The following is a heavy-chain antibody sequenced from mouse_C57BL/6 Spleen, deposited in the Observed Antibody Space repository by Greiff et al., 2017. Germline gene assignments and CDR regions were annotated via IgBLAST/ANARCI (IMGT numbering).Heavy chain of an antibody. CDR1: GFTFSSYA. J-gene: IGHJ1*03. V-gene: IGHV5-4*01. Sequence: EVKLVESGGGLVKPGGSLKLSCAASGFTFSSYAMSWVRQTPEKRLEWVATISDGGSYTYYPDNVKGRFTISRDNAKNNLYLQMSHLKSEDTAMYYCARDSHHIITTVVPRYWYFDVWGTGTTVTVSS. D-gene: IGHD1-1*01. CDR2: ISDGGSYT. CDR3: ARDSHHIITTVVPRYWYFDV.